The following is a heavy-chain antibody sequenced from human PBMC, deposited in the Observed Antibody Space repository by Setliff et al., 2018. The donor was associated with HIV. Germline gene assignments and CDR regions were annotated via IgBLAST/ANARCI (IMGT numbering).Heavy chain of an antibody. J-gene: IGHJ6*02. D-gene: IGHD3-10*01. CDR1: GGSISSGSYY. CDR2: IHTSGST. Sequence: PSETLSLTCTVSGGSISSGSYYWSWIRQPAGKGLEWIGHIHTSGSTKYNPSLKSRVTMSIDTSKNQFSLKLSSVTAADTAVYYCARVRGRYYYHYAMDVWGQGTTVTVSS. V-gene: IGHV4-61*09. CDR3: ARVRGRYYYHYAMDV.